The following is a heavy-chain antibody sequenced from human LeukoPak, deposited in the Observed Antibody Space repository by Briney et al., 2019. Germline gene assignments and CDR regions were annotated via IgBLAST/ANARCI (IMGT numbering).Heavy chain of an antibody. CDR3: ARQQQGWFDP. CDR1: GGSISSYY. V-gene: IGHV4-59*01. D-gene: IGHD6-13*01. J-gene: IGHJ5*02. Sequence: TPSETLSLTCTVSGGSISSYYWSWIRQPPGKGLEWIGYIYYSGSTNYYPSLKSRVTISVDTSKNQFSLKLSSVTAADTAVYYCARQQQGWFDPWGQGTLVTVSS. CDR2: IYYSGST.